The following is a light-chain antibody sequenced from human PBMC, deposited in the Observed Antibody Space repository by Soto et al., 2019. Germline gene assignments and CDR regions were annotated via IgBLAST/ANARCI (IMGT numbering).Light chain of an antibody. V-gene: IGKV1-12*01. CDR2: GAS. CDR3: QQTSAFPRT. J-gene: IGKJ1*01. CDR1: RDISNS. Sequence: DIQMTQSPSSVSASVGDRLTITCRARRDISNSLAWYQQTPGKAPTLLLRGASSLHRGVPSRFSGGGAGTEFTLTISSLQPEDFATYYCQQTSAFPRTFGQGTKVDVK.